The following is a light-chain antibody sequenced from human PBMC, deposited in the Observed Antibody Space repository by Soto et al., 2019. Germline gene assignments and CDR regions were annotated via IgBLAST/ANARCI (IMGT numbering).Light chain of an antibody. Sequence: EIFLTHSPDTLSLSPWEIATLSCRATQSVTNYIAWYQQRPGQAPRLLIYDASNRASGVPAKFSGSGSGTDFTLTISDLEPADFGLYYCQQRLNWPPNFGQGTKVDI. J-gene: IGKJ1*01. CDR2: DAS. CDR3: QQRLNWPPN. V-gene: IGKV3-11*01. CDR1: QSVTNY.